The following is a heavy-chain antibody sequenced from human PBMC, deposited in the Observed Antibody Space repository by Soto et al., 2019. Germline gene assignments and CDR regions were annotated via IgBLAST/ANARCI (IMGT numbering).Heavy chain of an antibody. CDR3: ARGWGYCSGASCLVFDY. Sequence: QVQLVQSGAEVKKPGASVKVSCKASGYTFTTYYMHWVRQAPGQGLEWMGIINPSGGTTSYAQKYQGRVTMTRDTSTRAVYMELSSLRSEDTAVYYCARGWGYCSGASCLVFDYWGQGTLVTVSS. V-gene: IGHV1-46*03. D-gene: IGHD2-15*01. CDR2: INPSGGTT. J-gene: IGHJ4*02. CDR1: GYTFTTYY.